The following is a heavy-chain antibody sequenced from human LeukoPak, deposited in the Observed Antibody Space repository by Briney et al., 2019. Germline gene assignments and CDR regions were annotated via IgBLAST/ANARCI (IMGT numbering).Heavy chain of an antibody. CDR3: ARQFFGAGPPYFDS. CDR2: IYYSGGT. V-gene: IGHV4-59*08. CDR1: SDSMRTYF. J-gene: IGHJ4*02. D-gene: IGHD3-16*01. Sequence: SETLSLTCTVSSDSMRTYFWSWIRQPPGKGLEWIGYIYYSGGTIYNPSLKSRLALSIDTSKNQFSLKLRSVTAADTAVYYCARQFFGAGPPYFDSWGQGYVVSVSS.